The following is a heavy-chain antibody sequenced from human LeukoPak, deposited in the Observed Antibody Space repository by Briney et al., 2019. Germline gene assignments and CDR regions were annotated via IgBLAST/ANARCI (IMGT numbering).Heavy chain of an antibody. V-gene: IGHV1-2*02. CDR2: INPNSGGT. J-gene: IGHJ4*02. Sequence: ASVKVSCKSAGYTFTGYYMHLVRQAPGQGLDWMEWINPNSGGTKNAQKFQGRVTMTRDTSISTAYMELSRLRSDATAVYYCARVAGPGSYYKSPWGQGTLVTVYS. D-gene: IGHD3-10*01. CDR1: GYTFTGYY. CDR3: ARVAGPGSYYKSP.